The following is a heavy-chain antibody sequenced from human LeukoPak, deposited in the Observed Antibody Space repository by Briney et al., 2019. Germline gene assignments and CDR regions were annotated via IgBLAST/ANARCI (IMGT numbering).Heavy chain of an antibody. J-gene: IGHJ4*02. Sequence: SETLSLTCAVYGGSFSVYYWSWIRQPPGKGLEWIGEINHSGSTNYNPSLKSRVTISVDTSKNQFSLKRSSVTAADTAVYYCARGRTRSLPYWGQGNLVTVSS. CDR1: GGSFSVYY. V-gene: IGHV4-34*01. D-gene: IGHD1-14*01. CDR3: ARGRTRSLPY. CDR2: INHSGST.